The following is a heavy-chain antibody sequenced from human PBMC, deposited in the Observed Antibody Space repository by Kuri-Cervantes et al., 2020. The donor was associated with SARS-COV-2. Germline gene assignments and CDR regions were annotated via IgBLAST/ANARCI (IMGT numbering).Heavy chain of an antibody. CDR1: GYTLTELS. D-gene: IGHD1-7*01. V-gene: IGHV1-24*01. J-gene: IGHJ6*02. CDR2: FDPEDGET. Sequence: ASVKVSCKASGYTLTELSMHWVRQAPGKGLEWMGGFDPEDGETIYAQKFQGRVTMTEDTSTDTAYMELSSLRSEDTAVYYCATGHNWNYVSGGMDVWGQGTTVTVSS. CDR3: ATGHNWNYVSGGMDV.